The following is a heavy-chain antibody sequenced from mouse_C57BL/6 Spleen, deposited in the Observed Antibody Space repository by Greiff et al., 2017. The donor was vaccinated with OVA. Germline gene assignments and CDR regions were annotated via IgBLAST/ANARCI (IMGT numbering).Heavy chain of an antibody. V-gene: IGHV1-69*01. CDR1: GYTFTSYW. CDR2: IDPSDSYT. CDR3: ATGLLRGYFDY. Sequence: QVQLQQPGAELVMPGASVKLSCKASGYTFTSYWMHWVKQRPGQGLEWIGEIDPSDSYTNYNQKFKGKSTLTVDKSSSTAYMQLSSLTSEDSAVNCCATGLLRGYFDYWGQGTTLTVSS. J-gene: IGHJ2*01. D-gene: IGHD3-1*01.